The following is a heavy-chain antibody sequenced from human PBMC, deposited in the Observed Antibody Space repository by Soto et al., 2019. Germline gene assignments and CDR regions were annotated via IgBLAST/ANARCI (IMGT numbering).Heavy chain of an antibody. Sequence: ASVKVACKVSGYPFPVYYMHWVRQAPGQGLEWMGWINPNSGGTNYAQKFRGRVTMTRDTSISTAYMKLSRLRSHDTAVYYRARGQEYAYVWGSYRYRNWFDPWGQGTLVTVSS. J-gene: IGHJ5*02. CDR2: INPNSGGT. V-gene: IGHV1-2*02. CDR3: ARGQEYAYVWGSYRYRNWFDP. CDR1: GYPFPVYY. D-gene: IGHD3-16*02.